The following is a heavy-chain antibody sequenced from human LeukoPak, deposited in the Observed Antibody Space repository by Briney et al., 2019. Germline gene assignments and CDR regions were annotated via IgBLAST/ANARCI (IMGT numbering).Heavy chain of an antibody. Sequence: PSETLSLTCAVYGGSFSGYYWSWIRQPPGKGLEWIGYIYYSGSTNYNPSLKSRVTISVDTSKNQFSLKVSSVTAADTAVYYCARGDCSGSICYSPMDVWGTGTTVTVSS. J-gene: IGHJ6*03. CDR1: GGSFSGYY. CDR3: ARGDCSGSICYSPMDV. D-gene: IGHD2-21*01. CDR2: IYYSGST. V-gene: IGHV4-59*08.